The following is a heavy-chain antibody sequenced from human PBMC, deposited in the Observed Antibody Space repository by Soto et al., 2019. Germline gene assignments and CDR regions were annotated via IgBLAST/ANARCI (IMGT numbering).Heavy chain of an antibody. V-gene: IGHV3-23*01. CDR1: GFTFSSYA. CDR3: AKRSSSRYPPNYYFDY. CDR2: ISGSGGST. D-gene: IGHD7-27*01. Sequence: EVQLLESGGGLVQPGGSLRLSCAASGFTFSSYAMSWVRQAPGKGLEWVSAISGSGGSTYYADSVKGRFTISRDNSKNTLYLHMNSLRAEDTALYYCAKRSSSRYPPNYYFDYWGQGTLVTVSS. J-gene: IGHJ4*02.